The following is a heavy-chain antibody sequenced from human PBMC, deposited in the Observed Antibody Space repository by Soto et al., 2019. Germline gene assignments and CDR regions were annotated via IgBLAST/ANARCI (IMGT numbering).Heavy chain of an antibody. CDR2: IKQDGSEK. V-gene: IGHV3-7*01. CDR1: GFTVSSYW. CDR3: ANEDNSGYHSGY. D-gene: IGHD5-12*01. J-gene: IGHJ4*02. Sequence: GGSLRLSCAASGFTVSSYWMSWVRQAPGKGLEWVANIKQDGSEKYYVDSVKGRFTISRDNAKNSLYLQMNSLRAEDTAVYYCANEDNSGYHSGYWGQGTLVTVSS.